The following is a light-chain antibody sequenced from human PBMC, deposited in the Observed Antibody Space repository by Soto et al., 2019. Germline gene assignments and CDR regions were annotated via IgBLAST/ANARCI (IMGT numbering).Light chain of an antibody. CDR1: QSVDTM. CDR2: ETS. J-gene: IGKJ1*01. Sequence: EIVLTQSPATLSLSAGERVTLSCRSSQSVDTMVAWYQQQVGRTPRLLIYETSSRATGVPARFSGSGSGTDFTLTISRLEPEDFATYYCLQTYTTLTWTFGQGTKVEI. V-gene: IGKV3-11*01. CDR3: LQTYTTLTWT.